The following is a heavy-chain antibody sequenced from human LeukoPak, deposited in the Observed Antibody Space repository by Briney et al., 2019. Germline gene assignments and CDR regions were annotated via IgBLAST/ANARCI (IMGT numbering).Heavy chain of an antibody. CDR2: TCYRSKWYN. CDR3: ARVGNYDFWSGYYTGIEWFDP. CDR1: GDSVSSNSAA. V-gene: IGHV6-1*01. J-gene: IGHJ5*02. Sequence: SQTLSLTCALSGDSVSSNSAAWNWIRQSPSRGLEWLGRTCYRSKWYNDYAVSVKSRITINPDTSKNQFSLQLNSVTPEDTAVYYCARVGNYDFWSGYYTGIEWFDPWGQGTLATVSS. D-gene: IGHD3-3*01.